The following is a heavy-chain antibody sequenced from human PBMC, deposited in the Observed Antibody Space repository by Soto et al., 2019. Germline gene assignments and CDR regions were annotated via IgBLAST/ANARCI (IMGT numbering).Heavy chain of an antibody. CDR1: GGSVSSTSYY. D-gene: IGHD6-19*01. V-gene: IGHV4-61*01. CDR3: ARGWGTAGHIANYFDY. Sequence: SETLSLTCTVSGGSVSSTSYYWSWIRQPPEKGLEWIGYVYYTGSTNYNPSLKSRVTMSVDTSKNQFSLKLSSVTAADTAVYYCARGWGTAGHIANYFDYWGQGTLVTVS. CDR2: VYYTGST. J-gene: IGHJ4*02.